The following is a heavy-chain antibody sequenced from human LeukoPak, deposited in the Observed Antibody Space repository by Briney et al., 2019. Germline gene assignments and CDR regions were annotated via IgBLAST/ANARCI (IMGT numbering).Heavy chain of an antibody. Sequence: RIIPILGIANYAQKFQGRVTITADKSTSTAYMELSSLRSEDTAVYYCASRRSSGWYGGLFDYWGQGTLVTVSS. D-gene: IGHD6-19*01. CDR2: IIPILGIA. CDR3: ASRRSSGWYGGLFDY. J-gene: IGHJ4*02. V-gene: IGHV1-69*02.